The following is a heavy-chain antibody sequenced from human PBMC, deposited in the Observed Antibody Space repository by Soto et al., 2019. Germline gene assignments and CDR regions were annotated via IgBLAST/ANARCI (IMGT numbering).Heavy chain of an antibody. J-gene: IGHJ4*02. CDR2: INPILSMS. D-gene: IGHD3-10*01. V-gene: IGHV1-69*02. CDR3: ASSYGSGYLAFDY. Sequence: QVQLVQSGAEVKRPGSSVKVSCKASGDTFTIYSINWVRQAPGLGLEWMGRINPILSMSNYAQRFQGRVTMTEDKSTITAYMELSSLRSEDTAIYYCASSYGSGYLAFDYWGQGALVTVSS. CDR1: GDTFTIYS.